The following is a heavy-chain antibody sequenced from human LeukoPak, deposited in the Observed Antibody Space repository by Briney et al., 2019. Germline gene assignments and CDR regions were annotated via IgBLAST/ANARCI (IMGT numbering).Heavy chain of an antibody. Sequence: SETLSLTCTVSGGSISSSYWSWIRQPAGKGLEWIGRIYSSGSTKYNPSLKSRVTMSVDTSKNQFSLKLTSVTAADTAVYYCARDLVYGSDPSGAYNWFDPWGRGTLVTVSS. CDR3: ARDLVYGSDPSGAYNWFDP. D-gene: IGHD4-17*01. CDR2: IYSSGST. CDR1: GGSISSSY. J-gene: IGHJ5*02. V-gene: IGHV4-4*07.